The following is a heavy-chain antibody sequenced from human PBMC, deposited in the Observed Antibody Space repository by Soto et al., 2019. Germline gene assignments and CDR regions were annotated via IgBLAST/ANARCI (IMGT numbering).Heavy chain of an antibody. CDR2: IDPSDSYT. Sequence: PGESLKISCKGSGYSFTSYWISWARQMPGKGLEWMGRIDPSDSYTNYSPSFQGHVTISADKSISTAYLQWSSLKASDTAIYYCARRLTGRTTGDWFDPWGQGTLVTVSS. CDR3: ARRLTGRTTGDWFDP. V-gene: IGHV5-10-1*01. D-gene: IGHD1-20*01. CDR1: GYSFTSYW. J-gene: IGHJ5*02.